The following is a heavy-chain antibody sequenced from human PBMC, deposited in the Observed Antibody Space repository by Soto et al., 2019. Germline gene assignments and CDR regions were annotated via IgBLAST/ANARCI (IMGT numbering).Heavy chain of an antibody. D-gene: IGHD5-18*01. CDR2: IYHSGST. V-gene: IGHV4-4*02. CDR1: GGSISSSNW. Sequence: SETLSLTCAVSGGSISSSNWWSRVRHPPGKGLEWFGEIYHSGSTTYNPALKSRVTISVDKSKNQFTLKLSSVTAADTAVYYCASGGSTAMVTWGQGTLVTVSS. CDR3: ASGGSTAMVT. J-gene: IGHJ4*02.